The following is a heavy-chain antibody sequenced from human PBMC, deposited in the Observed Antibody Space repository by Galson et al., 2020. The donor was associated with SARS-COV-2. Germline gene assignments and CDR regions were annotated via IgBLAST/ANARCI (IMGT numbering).Heavy chain of an antibody. Sequence: GESLKISCAASGFTFSSYGMHWVRQAPGKGLEWVAVISYDGSNKYYADSVKGRFTISRDNSKNTLYLQMNSLRAEDTAVYYCAKELLSLINPPDYWGQGTLVTVSS. CDR2: ISYDGSNK. CDR3: AKELLSLINPPDY. D-gene: IGHD3-10*01. V-gene: IGHV3-30*18. CDR1: GFTFSSYG. J-gene: IGHJ4*02.